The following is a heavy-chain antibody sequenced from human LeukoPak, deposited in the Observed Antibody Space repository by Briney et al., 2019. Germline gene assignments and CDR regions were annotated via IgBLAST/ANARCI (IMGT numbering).Heavy chain of an antibody. CDR3: AALYYYDSSGYFKSLDY. V-gene: IGHV3-30*03. CDR2: ISYDGSNK. D-gene: IGHD3-22*01. CDR1: GFDFSTFG. Sequence: GGSLRLSCVASGFDFSTFGMHWVRQAPGKGLEWEAVISYDGSNKYYADSVKGRFTISRDNSKNTLYLQMNSLRAEDTAVYYCAALYYYDSSGYFKSLDYWGQGTLVTVSS. J-gene: IGHJ4*02.